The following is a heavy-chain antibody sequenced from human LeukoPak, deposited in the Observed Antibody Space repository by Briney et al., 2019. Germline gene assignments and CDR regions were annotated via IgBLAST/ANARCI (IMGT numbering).Heavy chain of an antibody. J-gene: IGHJ4*02. CDR3: ARHDRNGGRYYDFDY. CDR2: IYYTGST. CDR1: GGSISSYY. V-gene: IGHV4-59*08. Sequence: PSETLSLTCTVFGGSISSYYWSWVRQPPGKGLEWIGHIYYTGSTNYNPSLKSRVTISVDTSKNQFSLKLSSLTAADTAVYYCARHDRNGGRYYDFDYWGQGTLVTVSS. D-gene: IGHD1-26*01.